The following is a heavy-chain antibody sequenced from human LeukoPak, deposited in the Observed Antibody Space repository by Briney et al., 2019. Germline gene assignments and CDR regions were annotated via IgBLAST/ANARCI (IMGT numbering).Heavy chain of an antibody. CDR2: IWYDGSNK. CDR1: GFTFSSYG. V-gene: IGHV3-33*06. CDR3: AKDRGYSPDYYYYMDV. J-gene: IGHJ6*03. Sequence: GGSLRLSCAASGFTFSSYGMHWVRQAPGKGLEWVAVIWYDGSNKYYADSVKGRFTISRDNSKNTLYLQMNSLRAEDTAVYYCAKDRGYSPDYYYYMDVWGKGTTVTVSS. D-gene: IGHD5-18*01.